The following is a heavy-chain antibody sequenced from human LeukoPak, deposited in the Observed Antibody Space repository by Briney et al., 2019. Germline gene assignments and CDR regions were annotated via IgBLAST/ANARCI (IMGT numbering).Heavy chain of an antibody. J-gene: IGHJ4*02. D-gene: IGHD5-24*01. CDR2: IYYRGST. CDR1: GDSIGGGGYY. CDR3: ARGVEMATTLFDY. V-gene: IGHV4-31*03. Sequence: SQTLSLTCTVSGDSIGGGGYYWSWVRQLPGKGPEWIGYIYYRGSTYFNPSLKSRVTISVDTSKNHFSLKLSSVTAADTAVYYCARGVEMATTLFDYWGQGTLVTVSS.